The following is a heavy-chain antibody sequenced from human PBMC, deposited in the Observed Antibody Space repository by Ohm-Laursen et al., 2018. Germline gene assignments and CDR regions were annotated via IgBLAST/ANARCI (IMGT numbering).Heavy chain of an antibody. J-gene: IGHJ4*02. CDR2: INKDESEK. CDR1: GFTVSNYW. Sequence: SLRLSCAAPGFTVSNYWMSWVRQPPGKGLEWVANINKDESEKYYVDSVKGRFTISKDNAKNSLYLQMNSLKFEDTAVYYCARGSEGPSPPYWGQGTLVTVSS. CDR3: ARGSEGPSPPY. V-gene: IGHV3-7*01.